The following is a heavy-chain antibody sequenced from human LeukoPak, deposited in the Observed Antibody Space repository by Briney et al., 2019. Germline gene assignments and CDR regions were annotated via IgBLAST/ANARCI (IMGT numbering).Heavy chain of an antibody. CDR1: GFTFNNYN. J-gene: IGHJ3*02. CDR3: ARGGIGGGAFDM. V-gene: IGHV3-21*01. Sequence: GXSLXLSCAASGFTFNNYNINWVRQAPGKGLEWVSSVSSSSTYIFYADSVKGRFTISRDNAKNSLYLQMSSLRAEDTALYYCARGGIGGGAFDMWGQGTIVTVSS. CDR2: VSSSSTYI. D-gene: IGHD2-15*01.